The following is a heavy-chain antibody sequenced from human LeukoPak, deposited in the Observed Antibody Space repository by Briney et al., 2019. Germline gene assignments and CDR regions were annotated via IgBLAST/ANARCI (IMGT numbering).Heavy chain of an antibody. CDR3: ATHPPANSCWDLSDY. CDR2: FYYGESS. J-gene: IGHJ4*02. CDR1: AASISSSPLY. V-gene: IGHV4-39*01. D-gene: IGHD3-16*02. Sequence: SETLSLTCIVCAASISSSPLYWGWFRQPPGKGLEWVGSFYYGESSNYNPSLYSRVTISVEAIQTTFFLRLSSVTPEDTATYYCATHPPANSCWDLSDYWGQGILVTVSS.